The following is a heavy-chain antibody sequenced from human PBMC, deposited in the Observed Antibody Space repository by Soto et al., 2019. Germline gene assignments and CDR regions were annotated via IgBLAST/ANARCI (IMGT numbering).Heavy chain of an antibody. CDR3: ARAMGIGFEWQQLDY. CDR1: GFTFSSSA. D-gene: IGHD6-13*01. Sequence: GGSLRLSCAASGFTFSSSAMSWVRQAPGKGLEWVSLISVPGGSANYADSVRGRFTISIDNSKNTVYLQMNSLRAEDTAVYYCARAMGIGFEWQQLDYWGQGTLVTVAS. J-gene: IGHJ4*02. V-gene: IGHV3-23*01. CDR2: ISVPGGSA.